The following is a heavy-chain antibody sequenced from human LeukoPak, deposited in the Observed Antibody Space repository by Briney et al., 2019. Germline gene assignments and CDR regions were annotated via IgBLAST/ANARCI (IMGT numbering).Heavy chain of an antibody. CDR1: GFTFSSYE. J-gene: IGHJ1*01. Sequence: QPGGSLRLSCVTSGFTFSSYEMYWARQAPGKGLEWVSYISSSGETIYYADSVKGRFTISRDNANKSLYLPMSSLRVEDTAIYYCIPPAAGLRRTISTEYFQHWGQGALVTVSS. V-gene: IGHV3-48*03. CDR2: ISSSGETI. CDR3: IPPAAGLRRTISTEYFQH. D-gene: IGHD6-13*01.